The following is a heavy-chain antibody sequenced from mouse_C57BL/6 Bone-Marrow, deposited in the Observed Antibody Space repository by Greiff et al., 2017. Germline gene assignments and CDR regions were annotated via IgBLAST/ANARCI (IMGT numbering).Heavy chain of an antibody. CDR3: ARELGWFAY. CDR1: GYSITSGYY. Sequence: ESGPGLVKPSQSLSLTCSVTGYSITSGYYWNWIRQFPGNKLEWMGYISYDGSNNYNPSLKNRISITRDTSKNQFFLKLNSVTTEDTATYYSARELGWFAYWGQGTLVTVSA. D-gene: IGHD4-1*01. CDR2: ISYDGSN. J-gene: IGHJ3*01. V-gene: IGHV3-6*01.